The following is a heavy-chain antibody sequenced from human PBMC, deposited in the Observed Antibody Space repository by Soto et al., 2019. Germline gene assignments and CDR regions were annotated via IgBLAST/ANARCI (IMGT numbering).Heavy chain of an antibody. CDR3: ARVGPTAYAGCYFDL. Sequence: EVQLVESGGGLVQPGGSLRLSCAASGFTFSSYSMNWVRQAPGKGLEWVSYISSSSSTIYYADSVKGRFTISRDNAKNSLYLQMNRRRDGDTAVYYCARVGPTAYAGCYFDLWGRGTLVTVSS. CDR2: ISSSSSTI. J-gene: IGHJ2*01. CDR1: GFTFSSYS. D-gene: IGHD4-17*01. V-gene: IGHV3-48*02.